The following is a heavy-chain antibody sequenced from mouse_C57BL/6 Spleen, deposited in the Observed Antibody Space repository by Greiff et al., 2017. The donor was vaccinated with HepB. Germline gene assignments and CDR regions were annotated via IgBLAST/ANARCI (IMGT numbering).Heavy chain of an antibody. V-gene: IGHV5-12*01. CDR3: ARRGNGYYPVFDY. CDR2: ISNGGGST. CDR1: GFTFSDYY. Sequence: EVKLMESGGGLVQPGGSLKLSCAASGFTFSDYYMYWVRQTPEKRLEWVAYISNGGGSTYYPDTVKGRFTISRDNAKNTLYLQMSRLKSEDTAMYYCARRGNGYYPVFDYWGQGTTLTVSS. J-gene: IGHJ2*01. D-gene: IGHD2-3*01.